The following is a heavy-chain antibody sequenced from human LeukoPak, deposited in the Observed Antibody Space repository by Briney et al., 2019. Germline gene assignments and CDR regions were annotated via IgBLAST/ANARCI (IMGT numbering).Heavy chain of an antibody. Sequence: GGSLRLSCAASGFTFSSYSMNWVRQAPGKGLEWVSSISSSSSYIYYADSVKGRLTISRDNAKNSLYLQMNSLRAEDTAVYYCARDFGYYDSSGYYGENFDYWGQGTLVTVSS. D-gene: IGHD3-22*01. V-gene: IGHV3-21*01. J-gene: IGHJ4*02. CDR2: ISSSSSYI. CDR3: ARDFGYYDSSGYYGENFDY. CDR1: GFTFSSYS.